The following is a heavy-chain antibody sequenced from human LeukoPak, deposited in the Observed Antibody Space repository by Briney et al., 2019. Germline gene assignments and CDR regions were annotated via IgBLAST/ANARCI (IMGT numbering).Heavy chain of an antibody. CDR1: GFTFSSYE. Sequence: GGSLGLSCAASGFTFSSYEMNWVRQAPGKGLEWVSYISSSGSTIYYADSVKGRFTISRDNAKNSLYLQMNSLRAEDTAVYYCARIGEDGMDVWGKGTTVTVSS. CDR2: ISSSGSTI. J-gene: IGHJ6*04. CDR3: ARIGEDGMDV. V-gene: IGHV3-48*03.